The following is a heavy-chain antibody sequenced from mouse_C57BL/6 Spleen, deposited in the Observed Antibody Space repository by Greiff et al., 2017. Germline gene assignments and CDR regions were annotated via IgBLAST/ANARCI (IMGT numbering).Heavy chain of an antibody. Sequence: QVQLQQSGAELMKPGASVKLSCKATGYTFTGYWLEWVKQRPGHGLEWIGEILPGSGSTNYNEKFKGKATFTADTSSNTAYMQRSSLTTEDAAIYYCARWGDGYYERDYAMDYWGQGTSVTVSS. CDR1: GYTFTGYW. CDR3: ARWGDGYYERDYAMDY. CDR2: ILPGSGST. J-gene: IGHJ4*01. V-gene: IGHV1-9*01. D-gene: IGHD2-3*01.